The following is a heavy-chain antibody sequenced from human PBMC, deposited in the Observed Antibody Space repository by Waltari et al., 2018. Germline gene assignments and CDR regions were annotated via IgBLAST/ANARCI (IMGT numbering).Heavy chain of an antibody. CDR2: IYHSGST. CDR1: GYSISSGYY. Sequence: QVQLQESGPGLVKPSETLSLTCTVSGYSISSGYYWGWIRQPPGKGLEWIGSIYHSGSTYYNPSLKSRVTISVDTSKNQFSLKLSSVTAADTAVYYCASRRITGTTLGWGNWYFDLRGRGTLVTVSS. CDR3: ASRRITGTTLGWGNWYFDL. D-gene: IGHD1-7*01. J-gene: IGHJ2*01. V-gene: IGHV4-38-2*02.